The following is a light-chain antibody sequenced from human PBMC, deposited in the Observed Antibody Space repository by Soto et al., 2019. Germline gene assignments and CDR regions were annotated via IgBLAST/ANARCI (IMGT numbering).Light chain of an antibody. V-gene: IGLV2-14*01. CDR2: DVS. Sequence: QSALTQPASVSGSPGQSITISCTGTSSDVGGYNYVSWYQQHPGKAPKLMIYDVSYWPSGVSNRFSGSKSGNTASLTISGLKAEDEADYYCSSYTNSSPIVFGTGTKLTVL. CDR3: SSYTNSSPIV. J-gene: IGLJ1*01. CDR1: SSDVGGYNY.